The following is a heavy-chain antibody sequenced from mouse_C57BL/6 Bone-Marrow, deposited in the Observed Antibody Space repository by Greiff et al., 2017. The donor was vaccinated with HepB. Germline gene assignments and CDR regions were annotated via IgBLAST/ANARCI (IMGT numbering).Heavy chain of an antibody. V-gene: IGHV6-3*01. CDR1: GFTFSNYW. CDR2: IRLKSDNYAT. D-gene: IGHD2-3*01. J-gene: IGHJ1*03. Sequence: EVKLMESGGGLVQPGGSMKLSCVASGFTFSNYWMNWVRQSPEKGLEWVAQIRLKSDNYATHYAESVKGRFTISRDDSKSSVYLQMNNLRAEDTGIYYCTGRRLLRYWYFDVWGTGTTVTVSS. CDR3: TGRRLLRYWYFDV.